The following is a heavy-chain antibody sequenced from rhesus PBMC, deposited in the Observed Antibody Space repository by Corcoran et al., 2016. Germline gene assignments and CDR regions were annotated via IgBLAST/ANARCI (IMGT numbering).Heavy chain of an antibody. CDR2: ISRASTDI. D-gene: IGHD3-3*01. CDR3: TRGDYNFWTGYSDYFDF. V-gene: IGHV3S4*01. Sequence: EVQLVESGGGLAKPGGSLRLSCAASGFTFSDYYMTWVRQAPGKGLEWVSSISRASTDIYYTDSVKGRFTVSRDNAKNSLSLQMNSLKTEDTAVYYCTRGDYNFWTGYSDYFDFWGQGVLVTVSA. J-gene: IGHJ4*01. CDR1: GFTFSDYY.